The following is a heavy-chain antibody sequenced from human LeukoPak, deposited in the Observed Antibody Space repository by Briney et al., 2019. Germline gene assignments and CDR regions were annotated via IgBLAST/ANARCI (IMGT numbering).Heavy chain of an antibody. J-gene: IGHJ3*02. CDR2: INSDGSSI. CDR1: GFTLSSYW. D-gene: IGHD3-22*01. CDR3: ARVVYYYDSSGYPNAFDM. Sequence: GGSLRLSCAASGFTLSSYWMHWVRQAPGKGLVWVSRINSDGSSISYAGSVKGRFTISRDNAKNTLYLQMYSLRAEDTAVYYCARVVYYYDSSGYPNAFDMWGQETMVTVSS. V-gene: IGHV3-74*01.